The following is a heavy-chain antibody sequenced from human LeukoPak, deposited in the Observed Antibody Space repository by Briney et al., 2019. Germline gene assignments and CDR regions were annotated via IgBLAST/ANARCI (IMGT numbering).Heavy chain of an antibody. J-gene: IGHJ4*02. CDR3: AREEGDGMTTVTTSFDY. CDR1: GFTVSSNY. D-gene: IGHD4-17*01. CDR2: IYSGGST. Sequence: GGSLRLSCAASGFTVSSNYMSWVRQAPGKGLEWVSVIYSGGSTYYADSVKGRFTISRGNSKNTLYLQMNSLRAEDTAVYYCAREEGDGMTTVTTSFDYWGQGTLVTVSS. V-gene: IGHV3-66*02.